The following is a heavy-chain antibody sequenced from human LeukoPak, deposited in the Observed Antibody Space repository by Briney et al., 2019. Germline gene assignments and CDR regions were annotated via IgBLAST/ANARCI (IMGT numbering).Heavy chain of an antibody. CDR1: GGAFSSYA. CDR2: IIPIFGTA. CDR3: AGGNDSSGYYSAFAP. Sequence: SVKVSCKASGGAFSSYAISWVRQAPGQGLEWMGGIIPIFGTANYAQKFQGRVTITADESTSTAYMELSSLRSEDTAVYYCAGGNDSSGYYSAFAPGGQGPLVTFSS. V-gene: IGHV1-69*13. J-gene: IGHJ5*02. D-gene: IGHD3-22*01.